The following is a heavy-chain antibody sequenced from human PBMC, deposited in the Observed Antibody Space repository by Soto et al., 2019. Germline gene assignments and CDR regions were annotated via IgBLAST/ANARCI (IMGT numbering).Heavy chain of an antibody. Sequence: ASVKVSCKTSGYTFSNYGITWVRQAPGQPLEWLGWISLYSDGTNYAQKFQGRVSMTTDTPTTTAYMELRSLRSDDTAVYYCARVVPGAEAWFGPWGQGTLVTVSS. CDR2: ISLYSDGT. J-gene: IGHJ5*02. CDR3: ARVVPGAEAWFGP. D-gene: IGHD2-2*01. CDR1: GYTFSNYG. V-gene: IGHV1-18*01.